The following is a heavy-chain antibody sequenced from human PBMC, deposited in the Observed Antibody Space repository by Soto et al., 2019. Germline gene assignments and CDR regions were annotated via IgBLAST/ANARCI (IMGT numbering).Heavy chain of an antibody. D-gene: IGHD6-19*01. CDR3: AKDHISVAASDC. V-gene: IGHV3-23*01. Sequence: EVQLLESGGGLVQPGGSLRLSCAASGFTFSNYAMSWVRQAPGKGLEWVSAVSGSGGTTFYADSVKGRFTISRDNSNNTQYLQMNSLRAEDTAVYYCAKDHISVAASDCWGQGTLVTVSS. CDR2: VSGSGGTT. J-gene: IGHJ4*02. CDR1: GFTFSNYA.